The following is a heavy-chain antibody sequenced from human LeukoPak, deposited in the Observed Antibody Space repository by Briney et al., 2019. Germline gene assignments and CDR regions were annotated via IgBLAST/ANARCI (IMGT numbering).Heavy chain of an antibody. Sequence: SETLSLTCTVSGGSMSPYHWGWIRQPPGKGLEWTGYICYSGSTNYNPSLKSRVTISVDTSKNQFSLKLSSVTAADTAIYYCARAVSGRFDYWGQGTLVTVSS. CDR3: ARAVSGRFDY. J-gene: IGHJ4*02. V-gene: IGHV4-59*08. D-gene: IGHD6-19*01. CDR1: GGSMSPYH. CDR2: ICYSGST.